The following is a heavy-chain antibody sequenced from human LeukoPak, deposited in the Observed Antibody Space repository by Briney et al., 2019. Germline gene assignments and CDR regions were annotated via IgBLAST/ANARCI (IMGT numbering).Heavy chain of an antibody. CDR2: IWYDGSNK. D-gene: IGHD6-19*01. J-gene: IGHJ3*02. V-gene: IGHV3-33*01. CDR1: GFTFSSYG. CDR3: AREGGSSGWYHAFDI. Sequence: GRSLRLSCAASGFTFSSYGMHWVRQAPGKGLEWVAVIWYDGSNKYYADSVKGRFTISRDNSKNTLYLQMNSLRAEDTAVYYCAREGGSSGWYHAFDIWGQGTMVTVSS.